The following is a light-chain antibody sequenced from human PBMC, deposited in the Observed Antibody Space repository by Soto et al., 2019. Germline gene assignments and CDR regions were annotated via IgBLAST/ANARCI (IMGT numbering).Light chain of an antibody. CDR3: QQYDGSPLT. Sequence: EIVLTQSPGTLSLSPGERATLSCRASQSLSINSLAWYQQKPGQSPRLLVYGASTRDTGIPDRFRGSGSGTDFALTISSLEPEDFAMYYCQQYDGSPLTFGPGTKVDLK. V-gene: IGKV3-20*01. CDR1: QSLSINS. J-gene: IGKJ3*01. CDR2: GAS.